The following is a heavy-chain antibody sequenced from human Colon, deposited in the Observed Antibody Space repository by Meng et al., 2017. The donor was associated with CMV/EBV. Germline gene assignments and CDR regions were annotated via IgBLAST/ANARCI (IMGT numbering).Heavy chain of an antibody. Sequence: SETLSLTCSVSGYSISRGFYWGWIRQSPGKRLEWIGSIFHTGSTYYNPSLKSRVTISVDTSKNQISLKLASVTAADTAVYYCARDPRSSILLDNWGQGTLVTVSS. CDR1: GYSISRGFY. CDR2: IFHTGST. CDR3: ARDPRSSILLDN. D-gene: IGHD2-15*01. V-gene: IGHV4-38-2*02. J-gene: IGHJ4*02.